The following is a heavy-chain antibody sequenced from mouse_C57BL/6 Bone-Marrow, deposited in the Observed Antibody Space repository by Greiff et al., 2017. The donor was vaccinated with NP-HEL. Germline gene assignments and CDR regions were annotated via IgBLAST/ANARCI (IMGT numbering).Heavy chain of an antibody. CDR1: GFTFSSYA. V-gene: IGHV5-4*01. CDR3: ARDYYGSSYYWYFDV. Sequence: VQLKESGGGLVKPGGSLKLSCAASGFTFSSYAMSWVRQTPEKRLEWVATISDGGSYTYYPDNVKGRFTISRDNAKNNLYLQMSHLKSEDTAMYYCARDYYGSSYYWYFDVWGTGTTVTVSS. CDR2: ISDGGSYT. J-gene: IGHJ1*03. D-gene: IGHD1-1*01.